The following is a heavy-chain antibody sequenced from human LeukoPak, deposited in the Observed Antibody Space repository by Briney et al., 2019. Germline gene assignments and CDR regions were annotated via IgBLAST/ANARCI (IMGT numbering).Heavy chain of an antibody. CDR3: AKDRHYYDSSGYDFDY. CDR2: ISGSGGST. CDR1: GFTFSSYA. D-gene: IGHD3-22*01. J-gene: IGHJ4*02. V-gene: IGHV3-23*01. Sequence: PGGSLRLSCAASGFTFSSYAMSWVRQPPGKGLEWVSAISGSGGSTYYADSVKGRFTISRDNSKNTLYLQMNSLRAEDTAVYYCAKDRHYYDSSGYDFDYWGQGTLVTVSS.